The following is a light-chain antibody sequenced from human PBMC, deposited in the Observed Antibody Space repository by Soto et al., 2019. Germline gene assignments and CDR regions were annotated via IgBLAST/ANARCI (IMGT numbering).Light chain of an antibody. CDR2: GAS. Sequence: DIQMTQSPSSLSASVGDRVTITCRASQGIRNDLNWYQQKPGKAPKHMIDGASNSQSGVPSRFSGSGSGTEFTLTISSLQPEDFATYFCLQHNRYPRTFGPGTKVEIK. J-gene: IGKJ1*01. V-gene: IGKV1-17*01. CDR1: QGIRND. CDR3: LQHNRYPRT.